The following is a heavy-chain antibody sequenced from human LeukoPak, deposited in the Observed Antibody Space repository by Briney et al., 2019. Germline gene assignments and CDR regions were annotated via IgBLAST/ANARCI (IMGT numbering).Heavy chain of an antibody. CDR3: AKGTTGYSGYAVLHYGMDV. V-gene: IGHV3-23*01. CDR2: ISGSGGST. D-gene: IGHD5-12*01. CDR1: GFTFNRYD. J-gene: IGHJ6*02. Sequence: GGSLRLSCEVSGFTFNRYDMSWVRQAPGKGLEGVSVISGSGGSTYYADSVKGRFTISRDNSKNTLYLQMNSLRVEDTAVYYCAKGTTGYSGYAVLHYGMDVWGQGTTVTVSS.